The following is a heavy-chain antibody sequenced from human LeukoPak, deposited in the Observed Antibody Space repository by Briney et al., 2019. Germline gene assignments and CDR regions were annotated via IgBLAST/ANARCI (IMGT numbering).Heavy chain of an antibody. CDR3: ARDLRRSSGYRG. D-gene: IGHD3-22*01. V-gene: IGHV3-66*01. Sequence: PGGSLRLSCASSGFTVSSNYMSGVRQAPGKGLEWGSVIYSGGSTYYADSVKGRFTISRDNSKNTLYLQMNSLRAEDTAVYYCARDLRRSSGYRGWGQGTLVTVSS. CDR2: IYSGGST. CDR1: GFTVSSNY. J-gene: IGHJ4*02.